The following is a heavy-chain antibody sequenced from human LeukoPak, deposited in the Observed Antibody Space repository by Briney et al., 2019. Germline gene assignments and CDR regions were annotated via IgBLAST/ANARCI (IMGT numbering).Heavy chain of an antibody. Sequence: GGSLRLSCAASGFTFSSFGMHWVRQAPGKGLEWVAVISHDGSNKYYADSVKGRFTISRDNSKNTLYLQMNSLRDEDTAVYYCAKDKVAVGNYGMDVWGQGTTVTVSS. J-gene: IGHJ6*02. CDR1: GFTFSSFG. CDR2: ISHDGSNK. D-gene: IGHD6-13*01. CDR3: AKDKVAVGNYGMDV. V-gene: IGHV3-30*18.